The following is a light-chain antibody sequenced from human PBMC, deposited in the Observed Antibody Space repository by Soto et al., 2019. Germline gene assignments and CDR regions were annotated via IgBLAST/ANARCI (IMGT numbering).Light chain of an antibody. J-gene: IGKJ1*01. V-gene: IGKV3-20*01. CDR3: QQYGSTRWT. Sequence: SPGTLAISHCTASHSVSSNLAWYQQKPGQAPRLLIHGASSRATGTPARFSGSGSGTDFTLTISRLEPEDFAVYYCQQYGSTRWTFGQGANVAIK. CDR2: GAS. CDR1: HSVSSN.